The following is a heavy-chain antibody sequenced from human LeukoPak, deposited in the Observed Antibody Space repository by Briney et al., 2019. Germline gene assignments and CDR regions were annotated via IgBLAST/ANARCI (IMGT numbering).Heavy chain of an antibody. V-gene: IGHV3-43D*03. D-gene: IGHD3-10*01. CDR2: VSWDGCST. J-gene: IGHJ6*03. CDR3: AKDIRSSGPTGIYMDV. Sequence: PGGSLRLSCATSGFTFYDYAMHWVRHARGKGLESVALVSWDGCSTYYAGYVKGRFTIFRDNRENSLYLQMNSLRAEDTALYYCAKDIRSSGPTGIYMDVWGKGTTVTVSS. CDR1: GFTFYDYA.